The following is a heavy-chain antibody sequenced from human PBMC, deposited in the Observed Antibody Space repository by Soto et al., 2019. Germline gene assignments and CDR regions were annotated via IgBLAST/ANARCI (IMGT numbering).Heavy chain of an antibody. J-gene: IGHJ5*02. D-gene: IGHD3-22*01. CDR1: GYTFTSYY. CDR2: INPSGGST. V-gene: IGHV1-46*01. CDR3: AKLFNYYDSSGYYGFAP. Sequence: GASVKVSCKASGYTFTSYYMHWVRQAPGQGLEWMGIINPSGGSTSYAQKFQGRVTMTRDTSTSTVYMELSSLNSEDTAVYYCAKLFNYYDSSGYYGFAPWGQGTLVTVSS.